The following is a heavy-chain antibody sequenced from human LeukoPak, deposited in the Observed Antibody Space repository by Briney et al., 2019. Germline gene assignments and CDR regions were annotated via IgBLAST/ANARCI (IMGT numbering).Heavy chain of an antibody. CDR1: GYSISSGYY. D-gene: IGHD2-2*02. Sequence: PSETLSLTCAVSGYSISSGYYWGWIRQPPGKGLEWIGSIYHGGSTYYNPSLKSRVTISADTSKNQFSLKLSSVTAADTAVYYCARAPGPAAITFDYWGQGTLVTVSS. CDR2: IYHGGST. CDR3: ARAPGPAAITFDY. V-gene: IGHV4-38-2*01. J-gene: IGHJ4*02.